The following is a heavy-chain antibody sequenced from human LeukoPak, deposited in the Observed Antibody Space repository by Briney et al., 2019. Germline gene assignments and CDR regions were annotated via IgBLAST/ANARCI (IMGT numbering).Heavy chain of an antibody. J-gene: IGHJ4*02. CDR3: ARRTTKKNYSDFIPDY. D-gene: IGHD4-11*01. Sequence: GGSLRLSCAASGFTFSSYAIHWVRQAPGKGLEWVAVISHDGSNKYYADSVKGRFTISRDNSKNTLYLQMNSLRAEDTAVYYCARRTTKKNYSDFIPDYWGQGTLVTVSS. V-gene: IGHV3-30*04. CDR2: ISHDGSNK. CDR1: GFTFSSYA.